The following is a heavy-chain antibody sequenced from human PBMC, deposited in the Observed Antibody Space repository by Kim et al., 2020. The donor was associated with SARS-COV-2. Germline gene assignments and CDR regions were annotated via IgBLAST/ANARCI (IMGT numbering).Heavy chain of an antibody. CDR2: ISYDGSNK. Sequence: GGSLRLSCAASGFTFGSYGMHWVRQPPGKGLEWVALISYDGSNKYYADSVKGRFTISRDTSKNTLYLQMNSPRAEDTAVYYCAKDQSDYSNYGYHMAVWGKGTTVTVSS. J-gene: IGHJ6*03. V-gene: IGHV3-30*18. CDR1: GFTFGSYG. CDR3: AKDQSDYSNYGYHMAV. D-gene: IGHD4-4*01.